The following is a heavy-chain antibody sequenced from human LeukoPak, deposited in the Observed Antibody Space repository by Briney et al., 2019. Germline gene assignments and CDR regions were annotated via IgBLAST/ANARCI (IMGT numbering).Heavy chain of an antibody. CDR1: GFTLSSYW. V-gene: IGHV3-7*01. CDR2: IKQDGSEK. Sequence: GGSLRLSCAASGFTLSSYWMSWVRQAPGKGLEWVARIKQDGSEKHYVDSVKGRFTISRDNAKNSVYLQMNTLRAEDTAVYYCARYIEAPRRDLDYWGQGTLVTVSS. J-gene: IGHJ4*02. D-gene: IGHD6-6*01. CDR3: ARYIEAPRRDLDY.